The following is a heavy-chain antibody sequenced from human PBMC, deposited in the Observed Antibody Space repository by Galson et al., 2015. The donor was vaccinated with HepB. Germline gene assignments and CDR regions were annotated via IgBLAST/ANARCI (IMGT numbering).Heavy chain of an antibody. V-gene: IGHV4-61*02. D-gene: IGHD2-2*02. CDR2: IYTSGST. J-gene: IGHJ5*02. CDR3: ARLIVVVPAAISSWFDP. Sequence: TLSLTCTVSGGSISSGSYYWSWIRQPAGRGLEWIGRIYTSGSTNYNPSLKSRVTMSVDTSKNQFSLKLSSVTAADTAVYYCARLIVVVPAAISSWFDPWGQGTLVTVSS. CDR1: GGSISSGSYY.